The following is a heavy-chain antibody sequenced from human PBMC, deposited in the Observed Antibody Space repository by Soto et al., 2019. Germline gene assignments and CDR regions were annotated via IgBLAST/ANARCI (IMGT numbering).Heavy chain of an antibody. Sequence: GGSLRLSCAASGFTFSSYSMNWVRQAPGKGLEWVSYISSSSSTIYYADSVKGRFTISRDNAKNSLYLQMNGLRAEDTAVYYCASLPQVVPAAINWFDPWGKGTTVTVSS. J-gene: IGHJ6*04. CDR1: GFTFSSYS. V-gene: IGHV3-48*01. CDR3: ASLPQVVPAAINWFDP. CDR2: ISSSSSTI. D-gene: IGHD2-2*01.